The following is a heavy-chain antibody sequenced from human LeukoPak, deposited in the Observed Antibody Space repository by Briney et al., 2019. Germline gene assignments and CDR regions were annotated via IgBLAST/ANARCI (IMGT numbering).Heavy chain of an antibody. V-gene: IGHV1-2*06. CDR2: INPNSGGT. Sequence: GASVKVSCKASGYTFSGYYMHWVRQAPGQGLEWMGRINPNSGGTNHAQNFQGRVTMTTDTSINTAYMELSRLRSDDTAIYYCARDRLSAAGRGGWGQGTLVTVSS. D-gene: IGHD6-13*01. J-gene: IGHJ4*02. CDR3: ARDRLSAAGRGG. CDR1: GYTFSGYY.